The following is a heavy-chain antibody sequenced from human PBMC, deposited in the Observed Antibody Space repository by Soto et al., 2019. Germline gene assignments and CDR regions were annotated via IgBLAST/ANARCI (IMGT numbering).Heavy chain of an antibody. V-gene: IGHV1-8*01. CDR1: GYTFTSYD. CDR3: ARGRTVRYCSGSICYQLIELLDY. D-gene: IGHD2-15*01. J-gene: IGHJ4*02. CDR2: MNPNSGNT. Sequence: QVQLVQSGAEMKKPGASVKVSCKTSGYTFTSYDITWVRQATGQGLEWMGWMNPNSGNTGYAQKFQGRVTMTRNTSISTAYTVLRSQRSDDTAVYYCARGRTVRYCSGSICYQLIELLDYWGQGTLVTVSS.